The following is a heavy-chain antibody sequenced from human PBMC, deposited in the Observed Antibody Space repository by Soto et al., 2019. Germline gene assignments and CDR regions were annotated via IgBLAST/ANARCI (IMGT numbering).Heavy chain of an antibody. J-gene: IGHJ6*02. CDR1: GGTFSSYA. CDR3: ARADIVVVVAATYYGMDV. D-gene: IGHD2-15*01. Sequence: SVKVSCKASGGTFSSYAISWVRQAPGQGLEWMGGIIPIFGTANYAQKFQGRVTITADESTSTAYMELSSLRSEETAVYYCARADIVVVVAATYYGMDVWGQGTTVTVSS. CDR2: IIPIFGTA. V-gene: IGHV1-69*13.